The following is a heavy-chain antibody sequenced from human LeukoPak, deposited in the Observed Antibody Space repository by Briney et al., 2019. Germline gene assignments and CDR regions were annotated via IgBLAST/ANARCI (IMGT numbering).Heavy chain of an antibody. CDR1: GYTFTGYY. CDR3: ARDLIMIVSYMDV. D-gene: IGHD3-22*01. CDR2: INPNSGGT. J-gene: IGHJ6*03. V-gene: IGHV1-2*02. Sequence: GASVKVSCKASGYTFTGYYMHWVRQAPGQGLEWMGWINPNSGGTNYAQKFQGRVTMTRDTSISTAYMELRSLRSDDTAVYYCARDLIMIVSYMDVWGKGTTVTVSS.